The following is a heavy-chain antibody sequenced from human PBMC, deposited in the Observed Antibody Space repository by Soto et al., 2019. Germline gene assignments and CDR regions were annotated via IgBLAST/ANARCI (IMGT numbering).Heavy chain of an antibody. CDR1: GFSLSSYA. Sequence: GGSLRLSCAASGFSLSSYAMSWVRQAPGKGLEWVSSISGSGGSTYYADSVKGRFTFSRDNSKNTLSLQMNSLGAEDTAVYYCAKDYYFDYWGQGTLVTVSS. V-gene: IGHV3-23*01. CDR3: AKDYYFDY. CDR2: ISGSGGST. J-gene: IGHJ4*02.